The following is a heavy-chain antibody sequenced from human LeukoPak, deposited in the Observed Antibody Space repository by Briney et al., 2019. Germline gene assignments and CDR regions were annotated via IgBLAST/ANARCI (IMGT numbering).Heavy chain of an antibody. Sequence: MSSETLSLTCTVSGGSISSYYWSWIRQPPGKGLEWIGYIYYSGSTNYNPSLKSRVTISVDTSKNQSSLKLSSVTAADTAVYYCAREPPDYWGQGTLVTVSS. CDR2: IYYSGST. J-gene: IGHJ4*02. V-gene: IGHV4-59*01. CDR1: GGSISSYY. CDR3: AREPPDY.